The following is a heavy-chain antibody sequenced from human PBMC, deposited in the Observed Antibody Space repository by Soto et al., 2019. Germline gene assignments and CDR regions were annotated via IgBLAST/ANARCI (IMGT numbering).Heavy chain of an antibody. D-gene: IGHD3-9*01. J-gene: IGHJ4*02. CDR2: INPNSGGT. Sequence: EASVKVSCKASGYTFTGYYMHCVRQAPGQGLEWMGWINPNSGGTNYAQKFQGWVTMTRDTSISTAYMELSRLRSDDTAVYYCARDGSPTNYDILTGYYLSFDYWGQGTLVTVSS. CDR3: ARDGSPTNYDILTGYYLSFDY. V-gene: IGHV1-2*04. CDR1: GYTFTGYY.